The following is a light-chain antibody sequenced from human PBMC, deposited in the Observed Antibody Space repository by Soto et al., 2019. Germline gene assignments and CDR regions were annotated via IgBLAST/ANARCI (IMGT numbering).Light chain of an antibody. Sequence: EILMTQSPATLSVSPGERATLSCRASQSVSSNLAWYQQKPGQAPRLLIYGASTRATGIPARFSGSGSGTEFTLTISSLQSEDFAVYYCQQYNNWHEAFGQGTRLEIK. CDR3: QQYNNWHEA. J-gene: IGKJ5*01. V-gene: IGKV3D-15*01. CDR2: GAS. CDR1: QSVSSN.